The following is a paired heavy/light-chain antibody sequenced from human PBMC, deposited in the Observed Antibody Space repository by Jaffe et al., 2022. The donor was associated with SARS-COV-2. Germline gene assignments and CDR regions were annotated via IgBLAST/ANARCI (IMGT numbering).Heavy chain of an antibody. CDR2: INPSGGST. V-gene: IGHV1-46*04. CDR3: ARGGPISAAAGSPPWAD. Sequence: QVQLVQSGAEVKKPGASVKVSCKASGYTFSTYYMHWVRQAPGPGLEWMGIINPSGGSTTYAQNLQGRVTMTRDTSTSTVYMELSSLRSEDTAVYYCARGGPISAAAGSPPWADWGQGTLVTVSS. J-gene: IGHJ4*02. D-gene: IGHD6-13*01. CDR1: GYTFSTYY.
Light chain of an antibody. CDR3: QQYHTYPFT. V-gene: IGKV1-16*02. CDR1: QGIRNY. CDR2: AAS. J-gene: IGKJ4*01. Sequence: DIQMTQSPSSLSASVGDRVTITCRASQGIRNYLAWFQQKPGKAPKSLIYAASSLQSGVPSKFSGSGSGTDFTLTISSLQPEDFATYYCQQYHTYPFTFGGGTKVEI.